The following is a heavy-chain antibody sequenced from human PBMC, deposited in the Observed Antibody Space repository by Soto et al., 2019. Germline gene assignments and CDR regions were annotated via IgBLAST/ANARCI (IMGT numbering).Heavy chain of an antibody. D-gene: IGHD3-22*01. J-gene: IGHJ4*02. CDR2: IYYSGST. CDR1: GGSISSSSYY. V-gene: IGHV4-39*02. CDR3: ARASYASSGYRLDY. Sequence: QLQLQESGPGLVKPSETLSLTCTVSGGSISSSSYYWGWIRQPPGKGLEWIGSIYYSGSTYYNPSPNRRVPISVDTSNHHGPLKLGSVTAADTAVYYCARASYASSGYRLDYWGQGTLVTVSS.